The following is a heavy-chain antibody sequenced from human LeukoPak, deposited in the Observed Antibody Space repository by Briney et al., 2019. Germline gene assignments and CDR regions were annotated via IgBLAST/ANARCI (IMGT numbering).Heavy chain of an antibody. Sequence: GGSLRLSCTASKFYFSTYDMNWVRQVPGKGLEWVSYIDSSASTTYYAGSVQGRFTVSRDNAKNPLYLQMTSLRVEDTAFYYCASAHGGSGYDRPFDYWGQGTLVTVSS. D-gene: IGHD5-12*01. J-gene: IGHJ4*02. CDR3: ASAHGGSGYDRPFDY. V-gene: IGHV3-48*03. CDR1: KFYFSTYD. CDR2: IDSSASTT.